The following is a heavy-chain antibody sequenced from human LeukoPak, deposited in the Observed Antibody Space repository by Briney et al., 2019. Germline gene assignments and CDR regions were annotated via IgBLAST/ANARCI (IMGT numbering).Heavy chain of an antibody. J-gene: IGHJ3*02. V-gene: IGHV1-2*06. D-gene: IGHD3-3*01. CDR2: INPNSGGT. CDR3: ARIRRVVIVTAFDI. CDR1: GYTFTGYY. Sequence: ASVKVSCKASGYTFTGYYMHWARQAPGQGLEWMGRINPNSGGTNYAQKFQGRVTMTRDTSISTAYMELSRLRSDDTAVYYCARIRRVVIVTAFDIWGQGTMVTVSS.